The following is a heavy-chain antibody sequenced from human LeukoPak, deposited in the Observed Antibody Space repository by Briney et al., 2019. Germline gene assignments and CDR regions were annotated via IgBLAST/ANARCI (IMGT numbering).Heavy chain of an antibody. V-gene: IGHV4-31*03. Sequence: PTETLSLTCTGSGGSISSGGYYWSWIRQHPGKGLEWIGYIYYSGSTYYNPSLKSRVTISVDTSKNQFSLKLSSVTAADTAVYYCARGGSGIGYYFDYWGQGTLVTASS. J-gene: IGHJ4*02. CDR2: IYYSGST. CDR1: GGSISSGGYY. CDR3: ARGGSGIGYYFDY. D-gene: IGHD3-10*01.